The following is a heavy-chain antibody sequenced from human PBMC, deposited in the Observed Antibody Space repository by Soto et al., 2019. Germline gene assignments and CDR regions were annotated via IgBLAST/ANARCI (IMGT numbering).Heavy chain of an antibody. CDR3: ASWSAWNPLYYHGMDV. CDR1: GGAFTNYS. D-gene: IGHD1-1*01. Sequence: ASVKVSCKVSGGAFTNYSLNWVRHSPGQGLEWLGGIIPLHNTSNYSEKFAGRLSVTADISSSTVYMHLSGLTSGDTATYYCASWSAWNPLYYHGMDVWGQGTTVTVSS. CDR2: IIPLHNTS. V-gene: IGHV1-69*08. J-gene: IGHJ6*02.